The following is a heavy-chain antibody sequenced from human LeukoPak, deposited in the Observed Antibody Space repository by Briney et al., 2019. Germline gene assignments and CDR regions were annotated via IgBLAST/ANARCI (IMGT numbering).Heavy chain of an antibody. D-gene: IGHD3-22*01. CDR3: ARVRAAGYYDSSGYYYYDY. Sequence: GGSLRLSCAASGFTFSSYWMSWVRQAPGKGLEWVANIKQDGSEKYYVDSVKGRFTISRDNAKNSLYLQMNSLRAEDTAVYYCARVRAAGYYDSSGYYYYDYWGQGTLVTVPS. V-gene: IGHV3-7*01. J-gene: IGHJ4*02. CDR1: GFTFSSYW. CDR2: IKQDGSEK.